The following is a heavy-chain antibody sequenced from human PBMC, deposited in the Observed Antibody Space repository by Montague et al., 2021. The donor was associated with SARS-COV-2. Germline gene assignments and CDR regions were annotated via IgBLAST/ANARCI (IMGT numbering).Heavy chain of an antibody. CDR2: VYYNGNT. CDR3: ARRGASGSRGSQNFFPY. Sequence: SETLSLTCTVSGGSLSNDGYYWAWIRQPPGKGLEWLGSVYYNGNTYYNPALNSRAATSADPSKNHFSLELTSVAAADTAIYYCARRGASGSRGSQNFFPYWGQGALVIVSS. D-gene: IGHD3-10*01. J-gene: IGHJ4*02. V-gene: IGHV4-39*01. CDR1: GGSLSNDGYY.